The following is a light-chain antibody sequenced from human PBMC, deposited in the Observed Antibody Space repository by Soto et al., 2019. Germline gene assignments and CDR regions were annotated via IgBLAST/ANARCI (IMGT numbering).Light chain of an antibody. V-gene: IGLV1-40*01. CDR3: QSYDSSLSGVV. CDR2: GNS. J-gene: IGLJ2*01. Sequence: QSVLTQPPSVSGAPGQRVTISCTGSSSNIGAGYDVHWYQQHPGTAPKLLIYGNSNRPSGVPDRFSGSKSGTSASLAITGLQADEEADYYCQSYDSSLSGVVFGGGTKLTVL. CDR1: SSNIGAGYD.